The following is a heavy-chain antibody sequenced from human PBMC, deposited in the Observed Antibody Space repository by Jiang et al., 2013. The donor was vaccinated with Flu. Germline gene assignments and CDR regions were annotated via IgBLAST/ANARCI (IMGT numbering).Heavy chain of an antibody. CDR2: INPSGGST. CDR1: GYTFTSYY. D-gene: IGHD6-19*01. J-gene: IGHJ6*02. V-gene: IGHV1-46*01. CDR3: ARGGQWLVRSYYGMDV. Sequence: QLVESGAEVKKPGASVKVSCKASGYTFTSYYMHWVRQAPGQGLEWMGIINPSGGSTSYAQKFQGRVTMTRDTSTSTVYMELSSLRSEDTAVYYCARGGQWLVRSYYGMDVWGQGTTVTVSS.